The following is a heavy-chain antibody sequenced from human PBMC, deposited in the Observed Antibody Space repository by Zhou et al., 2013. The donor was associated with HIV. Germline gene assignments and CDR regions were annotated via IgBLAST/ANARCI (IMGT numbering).Heavy chain of an antibody. D-gene: IGHD3-22*01. J-gene: IGHJ4*02. Sequence: QVQLVQSGAEVMRPGASVKVSCRASGYTFSSYFLHWVRQAPGQGLQWMGLINPSSESTNYAQQFRGRVTMTRDSSTSTVYMELSSLRSVDTAVYYCARGGHRRLYDSSGYYFEYWGQGTLVTVSS. CDR1: GYTFSSYF. V-gene: IGHV1-46*01. CDR3: ARGGHRRLYDSSGYYFEY. CDR2: INPSSEST.